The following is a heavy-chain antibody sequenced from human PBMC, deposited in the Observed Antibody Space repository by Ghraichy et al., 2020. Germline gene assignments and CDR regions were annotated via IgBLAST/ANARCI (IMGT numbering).Heavy chain of an antibody. CDR3: ARDTLKDFWSGYWVVGYYYGMDV. Sequence: GGSLRLSCAASGFTFSSYWMSWVRQAPVKGLEWVANIKQDGSEKYYVDSVKGRFTISRDNAKNSLYLQMNSLRAEDTAVYYCARDTLKDFWSGYWVVGYYYGMDVWGQGTTVTVSS. V-gene: IGHV3-7*01. CDR1: GFTFSSYW. CDR2: IKQDGSEK. D-gene: IGHD3-3*01. J-gene: IGHJ6*02.